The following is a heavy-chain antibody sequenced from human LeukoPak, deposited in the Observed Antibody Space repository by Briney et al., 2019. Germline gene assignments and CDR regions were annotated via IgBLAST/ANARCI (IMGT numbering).Heavy chain of an antibody. CDR1: GYTLTELS. CDR3: ATRTGGKGIAAAGYDY. CDR2: FDPEDGET. D-gene: IGHD6-13*01. Sequence: ASVKVSCKVSGYTLTELSMHWVRQAPGKGLEWMGGFDPEDGETIYAQKFQGRVTMTEDTSTDTAYTELSSLRSEDTAVYYCATRTGGKGIAAAGYDYWGQGTLVTVSS. V-gene: IGHV1-24*01. J-gene: IGHJ4*02.